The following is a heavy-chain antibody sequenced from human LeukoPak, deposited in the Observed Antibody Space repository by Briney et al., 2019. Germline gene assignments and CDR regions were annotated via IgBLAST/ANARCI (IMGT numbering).Heavy chain of an antibody. V-gene: IGHV3-21*01. D-gene: IGHD6-6*01. CDR2: ISSSSSYI. CDR1: GFTFSSYS. CDR3: ARGRGIAARRASNYFDY. J-gene: IGHJ4*02. Sequence: GGSLRLSCAASGFTFSSYSMNWVRQAPGKGLEWVSSISSSSSYIYYADSVKGRFTISRDNAKNSLYLQMNSLRAEDTAVYYCARGRGIAARRASNYFDYWGQGTLVTVSS.